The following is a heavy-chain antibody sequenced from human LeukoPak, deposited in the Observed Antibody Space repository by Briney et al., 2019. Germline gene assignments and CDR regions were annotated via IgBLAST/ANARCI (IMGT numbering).Heavy chain of an antibody. CDR1: GGSISNNSYY. Sequence: SETLSLTCTVSGGSISNNSYYWGWIRQPPGKGLEWIGSIYYTGSTYYNPSLKSRVTISVDTSKNQFSLKLSSVTAADTAVYYCARVRCSGGSCPYYYYYYYMDVWGKGTTVTVSS. J-gene: IGHJ6*03. CDR2: IYYTGST. CDR3: ARVRCSGGSCPYYYYYYYMDV. V-gene: IGHV4-39*07. D-gene: IGHD2-15*01.